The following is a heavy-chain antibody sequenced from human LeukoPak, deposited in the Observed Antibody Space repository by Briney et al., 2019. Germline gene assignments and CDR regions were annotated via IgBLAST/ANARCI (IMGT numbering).Heavy chain of an antibody. CDR2: INQSGST. CDR1: GGSFSGDY. V-gene: IGHV4-34*01. Sequence: SETLSLTCAVYGGSFSGDYWSWIRQPPGKGLEWIGEINQSGSTNYNPSLKSRVTISVDTSKNHFSLKLNSVTAADTAVYFCARDSSSGYDYWGQGTLVTVSS. CDR3: ARDSSSGYDY. D-gene: IGHD6-19*01. J-gene: IGHJ4*02.